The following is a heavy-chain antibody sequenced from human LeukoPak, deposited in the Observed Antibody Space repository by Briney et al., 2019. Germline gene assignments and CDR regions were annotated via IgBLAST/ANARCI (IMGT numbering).Heavy chain of an antibody. V-gene: IGHV3-74*01. CDR2: INSDGSST. Sequence: PGGSLRLSCAASGFTFSSYWMHWVRQAPGKGLVWVSRINSDGSSTSYADSVKGRFTISRDNSKNMLYLQMNSLRAEDTAVYYCAKGAKTYYYGSGSYRRDNWFDPWGQGTLVTVSS. CDR1: GFTFSSYW. CDR3: AKGAKTYYYGSGSYRRDNWFDP. J-gene: IGHJ5*02. D-gene: IGHD3-10*01.